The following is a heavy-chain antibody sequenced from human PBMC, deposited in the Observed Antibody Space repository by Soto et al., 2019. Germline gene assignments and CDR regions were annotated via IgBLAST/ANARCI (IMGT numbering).Heavy chain of an antibody. CDR1: GFTFSSYA. CDR3: AKDLVVVTAVLDY. J-gene: IGHJ4*02. D-gene: IGHD2-21*02. CDR2: ISGSGGST. V-gene: IGHV3-23*01. Sequence: GGSLRLSCAASGFTFSSYAMSWVRQAPGKGLEWVSAISGSGGSTYYADSVKGRFTISRDNSKNTLYLQMNSLRVEDTAVYYCAKDLVVVTAVLDYWGQGTLVTVSS.